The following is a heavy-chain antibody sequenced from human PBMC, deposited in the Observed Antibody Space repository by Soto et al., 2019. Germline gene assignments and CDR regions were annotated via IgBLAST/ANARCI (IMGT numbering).Heavy chain of an antibody. J-gene: IGHJ6*02. CDR1: GGTFSSYA. V-gene: IGHV1-69*13. Sequence: SVKVSCKASGGTFSSYAISWVRQAPGQGLEWMGGIIPIFGTANYAQKFQGRVTITADESTSTAYMELSSLRSEDTAVYYCARDIRARYSYGYYYGMDVWGQGTTVTVSS. D-gene: IGHD5-18*01. CDR2: IIPIFGTA. CDR3: ARDIRARYSYGYYYGMDV.